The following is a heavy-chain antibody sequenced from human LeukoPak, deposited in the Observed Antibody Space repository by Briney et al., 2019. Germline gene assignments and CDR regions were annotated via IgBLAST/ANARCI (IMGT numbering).Heavy chain of an antibody. V-gene: IGHV3-7*01. Sequence: GGSLRLSCAASGFTFSTYRMSWVRQAPGKGLEWVANIKQDGSEKHYVDSVKGRFTTSRDNAKNSLYLQMSSLRAEDTAVYYCTRVEETATTAAIIRKYSYYYYYMDVWGKGNTVTVSS. CDR2: IKQDGSEK. D-gene: IGHD4-11*01. J-gene: IGHJ6*03. CDR3: TRVEETATTAAIIRKYSYYYYYMDV. CDR1: GFTFSTYR.